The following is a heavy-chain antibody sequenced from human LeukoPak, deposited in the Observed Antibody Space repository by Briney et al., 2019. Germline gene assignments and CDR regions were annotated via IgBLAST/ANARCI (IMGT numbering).Heavy chain of an antibody. V-gene: IGHV3-21*01. Sequence: GGSLRLSCAASGFTFSSYSMNWVRQAPGKGLEWVSSISSSSSYIYYADSVKGRFTISRDNAKNSLYLQMNSLRAEDTAVYYCARDRQQQLVRAPFDYWGQGTLVTVSS. D-gene: IGHD6-13*01. J-gene: IGHJ4*02. CDR2: ISSSSSYI. CDR3: ARDRQQQLVRAPFDY. CDR1: GFTFSSYS.